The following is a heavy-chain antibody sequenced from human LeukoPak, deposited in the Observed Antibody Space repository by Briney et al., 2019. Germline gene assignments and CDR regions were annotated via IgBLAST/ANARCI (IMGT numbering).Heavy chain of an antibody. J-gene: IGHJ4*02. V-gene: IGHV1-46*01. D-gene: IGHD2-2*01. CDR1: GYTFTSYY. CDR3: ARDTQYCSSTSCYQARYYFDY. Sequence: GASVRVSCKASGYTFTSYYMHWVRQAPGQGLEWMGIINPSGGSTSYAQKFQGRVTMTRDMSTSTVCMELSSLRSEDTAVYYCARDTQYCSSTSCYQARYYFDYWGQGTLVTVSS. CDR2: INPSGGST.